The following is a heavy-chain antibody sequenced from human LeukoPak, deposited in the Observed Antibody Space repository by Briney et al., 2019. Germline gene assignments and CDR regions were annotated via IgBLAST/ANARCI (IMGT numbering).Heavy chain of an antibody. V-gene: IGHV4-34*01. CDR1: GGSFSGYY. CDR3: ARGLSSHSYSSSHDGSDY. J-gene: IGHJ4*02. D-gene: IGHD6-13*01. Sequence: SETLSLTCAVYGGSFSGYYWSWIRQPPGKGLEWIGEINHSGSTNYNPSLKSRVTISVDTSKNQFSLKLSSVTAADTAVYYCARGLSSHSYSSSHDGSDYWGQVTLVTVSS. CDR2: INHSGST.